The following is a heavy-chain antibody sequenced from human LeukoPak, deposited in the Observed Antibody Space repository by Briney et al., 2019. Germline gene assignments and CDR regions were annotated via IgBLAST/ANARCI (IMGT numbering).Heavy chain of an antibody. J-gene: IGHJ4*02. V-gene: IGHV4-61*02. CDR3: ARLDGSGTRGILDY. CDR2: IYTSGST. D-gene: IGHD3-10*01. CDR1: GGSISSGSYY. Sequence: SETLSLTCTVSGGSISSGSYYWTWIRQPAGKGLEWIGRIYTSGSTNYNPSLKSRLTISLDTFKNQFSLRLSSVTAADTAVYYCARLDGSGTRGILDYWGQGTLVTVSS.